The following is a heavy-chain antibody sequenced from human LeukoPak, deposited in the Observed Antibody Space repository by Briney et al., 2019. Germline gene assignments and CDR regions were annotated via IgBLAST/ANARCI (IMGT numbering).Heavy chain of an antibody. V-gene: IGHV3-49*04. CDR3: TRDRRITIFGVDPYYYYMDV. J-gene: IGHJ6*03. CDR1: GFTFGDYA. CDR2: IRSKAYGGTT. D-gene: IGHD3-3*01. Sequence: PGRSLRLSCTASGFTFGDYAMSWVRQAPGKGLEWVGFIRSKAYGGTTEYAASVKGRFTISRDDSKSIAYLQMNGLKTEDTAVYYCTRDRRITIFGVDPYYYYMDVWGKGTTVTVSS.